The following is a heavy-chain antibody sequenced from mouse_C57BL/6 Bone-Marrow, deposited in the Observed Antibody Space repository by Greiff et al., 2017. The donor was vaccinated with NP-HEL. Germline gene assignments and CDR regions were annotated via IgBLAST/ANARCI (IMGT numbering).Heavy chain of an antibody. CDR3: AREGNYGPYYYAMDY. D-gene: IGHD1-1*02. J-gene: IGHJ4*01. V-gene: IGHV1-78*01. CDR1: GYTFTDHT. CDR2: IYPRDGST. Sequence: VQLVESDAELVKPGASVKISCKVSGYTFTDHTIHWMKQRPEQGLEWIGYIYPRDGSTKYNEKFKGKATLTADKSSSTAYMQLNSLTSEDSAVYFCAREGNYGPYYYAMDYWGQGTSVTVSS.